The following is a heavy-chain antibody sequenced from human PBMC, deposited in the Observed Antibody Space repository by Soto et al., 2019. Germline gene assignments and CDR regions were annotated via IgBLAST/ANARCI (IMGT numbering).Heavy chain of an antibody. V-gene: IGHV3-30*18. CDR3: AKGITGTTRPCWFDP. CDR1: GFTFSSYG. CDR2: ISYDGSNK. D-gene: IGHD1-7*01. J-gene: IGHJ5*02. Sequence: LRLSCAASGFTFSSYGMHWVRQAPGKGLEWVAVISYDGSNKYYADSVKGRFTISRDNSKNTLYLQMNSLRAEDTAVYYCAKGITGTTRPCWFDPWGRGTLVTVSS.